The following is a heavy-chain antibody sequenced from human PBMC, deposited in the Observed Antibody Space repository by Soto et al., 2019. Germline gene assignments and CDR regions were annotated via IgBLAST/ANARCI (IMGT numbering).Heavy chain of an antibody. D-gene: IGHD6-19*01. V-gene: IGHV4-59*01. Sequence: SETLSLTCTVSGASISSYYWNWIRQSPGKGLEWIGHIYYSGSTNYNPSLKSRVTISVDTSKKQFSLNLNSVTAADTAVYYCARGKGDTSGWYGGTWRSQYYHGMDVWGQGTTVTVSS. J-gene: IGHJ6*02. CDR2: IYYSGST. CDR3: ARGKGDTSGWYGGTWRSQYYHGMDV. CDR1: GASISSYY.